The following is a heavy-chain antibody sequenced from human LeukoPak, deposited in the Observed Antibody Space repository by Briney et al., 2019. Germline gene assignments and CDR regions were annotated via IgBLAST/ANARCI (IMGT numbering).Heavy chain of an antibody. Sequence: PGGSLRLSCAASGFTFDDYAMHWVRQAPGKGLEWVSGISWNSGSIGYADSVKGRFTISRDNAKNSLYLQMNSLRAEDMALYYCAKAGSGSTGSAFDIWGQGTTVTVSS. J-gene: IGHJ3*02. V-gene: IGHV3-9*03. CDR1: GFTFDDYA. CDR2: ISWNSGSI. CDR3: AKAGSGSTGSAFDI. D-gene: IGHD3-10*01.